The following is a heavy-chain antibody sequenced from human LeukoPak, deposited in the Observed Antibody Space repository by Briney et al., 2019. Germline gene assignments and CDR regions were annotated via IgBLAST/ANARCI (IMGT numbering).Heavy chain of an antibody. D-gene: IGHD2/OR15-2a*01. J-gene: IGHJ3*02. V-gene: IGHV1-24*01. CDR1: GYTLTELS. Sequence: ASVKVSCKVSGYTLTELSMHWVRQAPGKGLEWMGGFDPEDGETIYAQKFQGRVTMTEDTSTDTAYMELSSLRSEDTAVYYCATDLTFFLRGRIDAFDIWGQGTMVTVSS. CDR2: FDPEDGET. CDR3: ATDLTFFLRGRIDAFDI.